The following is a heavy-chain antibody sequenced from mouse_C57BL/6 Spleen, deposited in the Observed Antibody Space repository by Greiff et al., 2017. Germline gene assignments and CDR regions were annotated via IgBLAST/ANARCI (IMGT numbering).Heavy chain of an antibody. CDR2: IYPSDSET. J-gene: IGHJ4*01. CDR1: GYTFTSYW. V-gene: IGHV1-61*01. Sequence: QVQLQQPGAELVRPGSSVKLSCKASGYTFTSYWMDWVKQRPGQGLEWIGNIYPSDSETHYNQKFKDKATLTVDKSSSTAYMQLSSLTSEDSAVYYCARSDVNNAMDYWGQGTSVTVSS. CDR3: ARSDVNNAMDY.